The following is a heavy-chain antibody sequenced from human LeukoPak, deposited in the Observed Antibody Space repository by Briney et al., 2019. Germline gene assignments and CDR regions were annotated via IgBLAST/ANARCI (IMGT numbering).Heavy chain of an antibody. CDR3: ARVSAVVNWDY. CDR2: IYYSGSI. J-gene: IGHJ4*02. V-gene: IGHV4-31*03. CDR1: GGSISSGGYY. D-gene: IGHD3-22*01. Sequence: SQTLSLTCTVSGGSISSGGYYWSWIRQHPGKGLEWIGYIYYSGSIYYNPSLKSRVTISVDTSKNQFSLKLSSVTAADTAVYYCARVSAVVNWDYWGQGTLVTVSS.